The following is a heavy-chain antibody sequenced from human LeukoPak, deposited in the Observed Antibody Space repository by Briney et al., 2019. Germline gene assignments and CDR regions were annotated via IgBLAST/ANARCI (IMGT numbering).Heavy chain of an antibody. CDR3: ARGRFFAGGAFYFDS. CDR1: GGSISSSSYY. V-gene: IGHV4-39*07. D-gene: IGHD3-16*01. Sequence: SETLSLTCTVSGGSISSSSYYWGGIRQPPGKGLEWIGSINFRGSTSYNPSLKSRVTISSDTSKNQFSLKLSSVTAADTAVYYCARGRFFAGGAFYFDSWGQGTLVTVSP. CDR2: INFRGST. J-gene: IGHJ4*02.